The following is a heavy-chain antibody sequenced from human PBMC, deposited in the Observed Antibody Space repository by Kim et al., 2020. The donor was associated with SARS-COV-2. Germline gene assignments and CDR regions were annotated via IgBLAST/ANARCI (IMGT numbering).Heavy chain of an antibody. Sequence: YNPPLTSRAIISVEASKNYFSLNLNSVTAADTAVYYCARYYSLTSGAFDIWGRGTMVTVSS. D-gene: IGHD3-10*01. J-gene: IGHJ3*02. V-gene: IGHV4-61*03. CDR3: ARYYSLTSGAFDI.